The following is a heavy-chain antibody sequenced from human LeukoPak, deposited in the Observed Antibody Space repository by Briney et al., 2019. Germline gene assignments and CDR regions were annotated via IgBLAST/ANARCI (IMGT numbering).Heavy chain of an antibody. CDR1: GYSFSSYW. J-gene: IGHJ4*02. Sequence: GESLKISCKGSGYSFSSYWIGWVRQMSGKGLEWMGISYPGDSDTRYRPSFQGQVTISADKSISTAYLQWSSLKASDTAMYYCAAGIAARGKYYFDYWGQGTLVTVSS. D-gene: IGHD6-13*01. CDR3: AAGIAARGKYYFDY. CDR2: SYPGDSDT. V-gene: IGHV5-51*01.